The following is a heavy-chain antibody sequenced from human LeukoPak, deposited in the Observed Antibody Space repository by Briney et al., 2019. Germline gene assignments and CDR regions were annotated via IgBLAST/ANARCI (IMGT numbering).Heavy chain of an antibody. V-gene: IGHV4-59*08. CDR3: ARHYFPWGSGSYYYRDWFDP. CDR2: IYYSGST. CDR1: GGSISSNY. J-gene: IGHJ5*02. Sequence: PSETLSLTCTVSGGSISSNYWSWIRQPPGKGLEWIGYIYYSGSTNYNPSLKSRVTISVDTSKNQFSLKLSSVTAADTAVYYCARHYFPWGSGSYYYRDWFDPWGQGTLVTVSS. D-gene: IGHD3-10*01.